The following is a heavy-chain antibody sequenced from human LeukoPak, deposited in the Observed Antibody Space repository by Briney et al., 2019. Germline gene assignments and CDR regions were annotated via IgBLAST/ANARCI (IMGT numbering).Heavy chain of an antibody. CDR2: IYYSGSA. CDR3: ARHPVTMVRGILTTTRYSYMDV. D-gene: IGHD3-10*01. CDR1: GDSISSGDYY. V-gene: IGHV4-30-4*01. J-gene: IGHJ6*03. Sequence: SETLSLTCTVSGDSISSGDYYWSWIRQSPGKGLEWIGYIYYSGSAYYNPSLKSRVTISVDTSKNQFSLKLSSVTAADTAVYYCARHPVTMVRGILTTTRYSYMDVWGKGTTVTVSS.